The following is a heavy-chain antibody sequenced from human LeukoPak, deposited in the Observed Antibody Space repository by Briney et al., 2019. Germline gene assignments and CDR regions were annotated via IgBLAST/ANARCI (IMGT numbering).Heavy chain of an antibody. Sequence: ASVKVPCKASGHTFTSYGISWVRQAPGQGLEWMGWISAYNGNTNYAQKLQGRVTMTTDTSTSTAYMELRSLRSDDTAVYYCAREVIAVASLDYWGQGTLVTVSS. CDR1: GHTFTSYG. J-gene: IGHJ4*02. D-gene: IGHD6-19*01. CDR3: AREVIAVASLDY. CDR2: ISAYNGNT. V-gene: IGHV1-18*01.